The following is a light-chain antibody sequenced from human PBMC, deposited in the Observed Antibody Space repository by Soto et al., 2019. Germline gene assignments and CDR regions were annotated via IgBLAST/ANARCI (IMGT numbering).Light chain of an antibody. CDR1: SSDVGAYNY. J-gene: IGLJ1*01. CDR2: DVS. CDR3: SSYTSSNSYV. V-gene: IGLV2-14*01. Sequence: QSVLTQPASVSGSPGQSITISCTGTSSDVGAYNYVSWYQQHPGKGPKLMIYDVSNRPSGVSDRFSGSKSGNTASLTISGLQAEDEAEYYCSSYTSSNSYVFGTGTKVTVL.